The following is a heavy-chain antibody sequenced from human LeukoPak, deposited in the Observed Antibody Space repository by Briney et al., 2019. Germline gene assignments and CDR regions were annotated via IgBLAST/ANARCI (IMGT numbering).Heavy chain of an antibody. D-gene: IGHD6-13*01. CDR1: GGSISNFY. Sequence: SETLSLTCTASGGSISNFYWNWIRQPPGKTLEWIGRIYTSGSTNYNPYLKSRVTMSVDTTKHQFSFQLRTVPGADTAAVYYSGETTGAGTARPFDYWGQGTQVTVSS. J-gene: IGHJ4*02. V-gene: IGHV4-4*07. CDR2: IYTSGST. CDR3: SGETTGAGTARPFDY.